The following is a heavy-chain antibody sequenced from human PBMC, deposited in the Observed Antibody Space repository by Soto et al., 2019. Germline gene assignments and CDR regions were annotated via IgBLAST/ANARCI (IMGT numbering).Heavy chain of an antibody. V-gene: IGHV4-59*01. CDR3: ARSTYYYGSGSYYPRWYFDY. D-gene: IGHD3-10*01. CDR2: IYYSGST. CDR1: GGSISSYY. Sequence: PSETLSLTCTVSGGSISSYYWSWIRQPPGKGLEWIGYIYYSGSTNYNPSLKSRVTISVDTSKNQFSLKLSSVTAADTAVYYCARSTYYYGSGSYYPRWYFDYWGQGTLVTVSS. J-gene: IGHJ4*02.